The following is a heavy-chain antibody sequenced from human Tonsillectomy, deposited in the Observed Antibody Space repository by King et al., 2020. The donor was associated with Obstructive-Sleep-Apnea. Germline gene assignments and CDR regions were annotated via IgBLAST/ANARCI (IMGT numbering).Heavy chain of an antibody. CDR3: ARDAAAEFHRRVNYCDY. V-gene: IGHV1-2*02. CDR1: GYSFTGNY. D-gene: IGHD6-13*01. CDR2: INPNSGGT. Sequence: QLVQSGAEVKKPGASVKVSCKASGYSFTGNYMHWVRQAPVQGLEWMGWINPNSGGTDYAQKVQGRVTMNRDTSISTAYMELSRLSSDDTAVYYSARDAAAEFHRRVNYCDYWGQGTLVTVSS. J-gene: IGHJ4*02.